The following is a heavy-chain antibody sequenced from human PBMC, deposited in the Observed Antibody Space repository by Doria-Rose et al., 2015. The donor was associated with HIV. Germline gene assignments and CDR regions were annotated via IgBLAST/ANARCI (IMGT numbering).Heavy chain of an antibody. V-gene: IGHV2-26*01. CDR2: IFSDDER. Sequence: QITLKESGPVLVKPTETLTLTCTVSGVSLSSPGMGVSCIRQPSGKALEWLANIFSDDERSYKTSLKSRLAISRGTYKSQVVLTMTDMDPVDTATYYCARIKSSRWYHKYYFDFWGQGTLVIVSA. J-gene: IGHJ4*02. CDR1: GVSLSSPGMG. CDR3: ARIKSSRWYHKYYFDF. D-gene: IGHD6-13*01.